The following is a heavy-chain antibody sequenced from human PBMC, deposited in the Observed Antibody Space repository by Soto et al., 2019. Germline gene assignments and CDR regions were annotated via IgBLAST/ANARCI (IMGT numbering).Heavy chain of an antibody. V-gene: IGHV3-23*01. J-gene: IGHJ2*01. D-gene: IGHD3-22*01. Sequence: PGGSLRLSCAASGFTFSSYAMSWVRQAPGKGLEWVSAISGSGGSTYYADSVKGRFTISRDNSKNTLYLQMNSLRAEATAVYYCAKHRTSYYHSSSHYDWYFDFWGRGTLVTVSS. CDR1: GFTFSSYA. CDR3: AKHRTSYYHSSSHYDWYFDF. CDR2: ISGSGGST.